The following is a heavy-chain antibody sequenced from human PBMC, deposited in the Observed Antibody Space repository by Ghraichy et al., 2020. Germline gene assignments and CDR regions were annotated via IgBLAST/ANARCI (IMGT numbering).Heavy chain of an antibody. CDR1: GFAFSGNN. J-gene: IGHJ3*02. V-gene: IGHV3-30*02. CDR2: IRYDGSDT. CDR3: AKDFGHAFDI. Sequence: GGSLRLSCAASGFAFSGNNMHWVRQAPGKGLEWVAFIRYDGSDTYFADSLKGRLTVSRDNSKNTLSLHMNNLRPEDTAIYYCAKDFGHAFDIWGQGTMVTVS. D-gene: IGHD3-10*01.